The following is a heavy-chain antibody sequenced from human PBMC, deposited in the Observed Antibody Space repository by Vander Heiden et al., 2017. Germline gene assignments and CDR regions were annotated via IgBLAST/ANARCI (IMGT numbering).Heavy chain of an antibody. CDR1: GYTFSSYG. D-gene: IGHD3-10*01. Sequence: QVQLVQSGAEVKKPGASVTVSCKASGYTFSSYGISWVRQAPGQGLEWMGWISAYNGNTNHAQKLQGRVTMTTDKSTSTAYMELRSLRSDDTAVYYCAREGTSYYYGSGSYYTWFDPWGQGTLVTVAS. CDR2: ISAYNGNT. J-gene: IGHJ5*02. CDR3: AREGTSYYYGSGSYYTWFDP. V-gene: IGHV1-18*01.